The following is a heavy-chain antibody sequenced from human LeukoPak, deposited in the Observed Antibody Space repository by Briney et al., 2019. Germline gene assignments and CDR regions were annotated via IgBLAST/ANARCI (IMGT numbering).Heavy chain of an antibody. J-gene: IGHJ5*02. D-gene: IGHD5-12*01. V-gene: IGHV1-69*04. Sequence: SVKVSCKASGGTFSSYAISWVRQAPGQGLEWMGRIIPILGIANYAQKFQGRVTITADKSTSTAYMELSSLRSEDTAVYYCARDLREMATMDWFDPWGQGTLVTVSS. CDR1: GGTFSSYA. CDR2: IIPILGIA. CDR3: ARDLREMATMDWFDP.